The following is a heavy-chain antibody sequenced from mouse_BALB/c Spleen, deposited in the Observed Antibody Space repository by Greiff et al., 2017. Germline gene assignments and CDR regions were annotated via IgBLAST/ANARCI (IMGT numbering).Heavy chain of an antibody. CDR2: INPSNGCT. V-gene: IGHV1S81*02. CDR1: GYTFTSYY. Sequence: QVQLQQPGAELVKPGASVKLSCKASGYTFTSYYMYWVKQRPGQGLEWIGGINPSNGCTNFNEKFKSKATLTVDKSSSTAYMQLSSLTSEDSAVYYCTTGFAYWGQGTLVTVSA. CDR3: TTGFAY. J-gene: IGHJ3*01.